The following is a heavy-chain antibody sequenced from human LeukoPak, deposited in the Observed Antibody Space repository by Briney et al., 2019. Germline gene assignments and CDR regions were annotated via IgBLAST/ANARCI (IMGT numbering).Heavy chain of an antibody. V-gene: IGHV4-34*01. CDR1: GGSFSGYY. CDR3: ARGQSWIQLWLRRGNFDY. CDR2: INHSGST. Sequence: SETLSLTCAVYGGSFSGYYWSWIRQPPGKGLEWIGEINHSGSTNYNPSLKGRVTISVDTSKNQFSLKLSSVTAADTAVYYCARGQSWIQLWLRRGNFDYWGQGTLSPSPQ. J-gene: IGHJ4*02. D-gene: IGHD5-18*01.